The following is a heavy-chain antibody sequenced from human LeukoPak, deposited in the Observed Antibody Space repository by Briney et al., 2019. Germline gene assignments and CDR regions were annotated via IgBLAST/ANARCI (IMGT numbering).Heavy chain of an antibody. CDR2: ISGSGGST. CDR1: GFTFSSYA. V-gene: IGHV3-23*01. CDR3: AKDQSGSYYYFDY. Sequence: PGASLRLSCAASGFTFSSYAMSWVRQAPGKGLEWVSVISGSGGSTYYADSVKGRFTISRDNSKNTLYLQMNSLRAEDTAVYYCAKDQSGSYYYFDYWGREPWSPSPQ. D-gene: IGHD1-26*01. J-gene: IGHJ4*02.